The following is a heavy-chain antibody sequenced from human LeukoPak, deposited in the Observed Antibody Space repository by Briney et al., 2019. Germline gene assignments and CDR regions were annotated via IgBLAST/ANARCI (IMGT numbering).Heavy chain of an antibody. V-gene: IGHV4-61*02. CDR2: VYTSGST. D-gene: IGHD3-22*01. CDR3: ARGTYDSSLYYFDF. J-gene: IGHJ4*02. CDR1: GGSISSGTYY. Sequence: SETLSLTCTASGGSISSGTYYWSWIRQPAGKGLQWIGRVYTSGSTDYNPSVKSRVTISVDTSKNQFSLKLNSVTAADTAVYYCARGTYDSSLYYFDFWGQGTLVTVSS.